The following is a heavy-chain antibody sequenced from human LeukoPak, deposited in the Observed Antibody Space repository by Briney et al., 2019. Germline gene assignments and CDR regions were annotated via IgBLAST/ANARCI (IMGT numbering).Heavy chain of an antibody. Sequence: PSETLSLTCTVSGGSISSSSYYWGWIRQPPGKGLEWIGEINHSGSTNYNPSLKSRVTISVDTSKNQFSLKLSSVTAADTAVYYCARVGSKTQRHTPVDYWGQGTLVTVSS. D-gene: IGHD4-23*01. CDR1: GGSISSSSYY. CDR2: INHSGST. CDR3: ARVGSKTQRHTPVDY. J-gene: IGHJ4*02. V-gene: IGHV4-39*07.